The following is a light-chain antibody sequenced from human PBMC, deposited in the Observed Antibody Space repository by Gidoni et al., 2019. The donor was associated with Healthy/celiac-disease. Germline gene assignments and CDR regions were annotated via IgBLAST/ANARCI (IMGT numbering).Light chain of an antibody. V-gene: IGKV1-5*03. CDR3: QQYNSYPAT. CDR2: KAS. J-gene: IGKJ1*01. Sequence: DIQMTQSPSTLSASVGDRVTITCRASQSISSWFAWYQQKPGKAPKLLIYKASSLESGVPSRFSGSGSGTEFTLTISSLQPDDFATYYCQQYNSYPATFXQXTKVEIK. CDR1: QSISSW.